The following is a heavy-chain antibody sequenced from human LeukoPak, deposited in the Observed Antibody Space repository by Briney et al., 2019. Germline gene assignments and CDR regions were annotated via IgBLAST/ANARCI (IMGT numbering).Heavy chain of an antibody. CDR3: ARWRGYSSGWSGPFDD. D-gene: IGHD6-19*01. CDR2: IDPKSGGT. V-gene: IGHV1-2*02. J-gene: IGHJ4*02. Sequence: GASVKVSCKASGYTFTGNYMHWVRQAPGQGLEWMGWIDPKSGGTNYAQRSQGRVTMTRDTSITTGYMELSSLTPDDTAVYYCARWRGYSSGWSGPFDDWGLGTLVTVSS. CDR1: GYTFTGNY.